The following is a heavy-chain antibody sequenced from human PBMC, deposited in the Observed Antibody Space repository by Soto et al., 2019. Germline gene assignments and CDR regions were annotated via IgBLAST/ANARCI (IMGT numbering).Heavy chain of an antibody. CDR3: ARDRRWLPRGPNNWLDL. J-gene: IGHJ5*02. V-gene: IGHV4-30-4*01. CDR2: IYYDGNS. CDR1: GGSINSVDYY. Sequence: KPSEALSLTCTVSGGSINSVDYYCTWVRQPPGKGLEWIGYIYYDGNSQHNPSLKSRVTMSIDTSKNQFSLNLSSVTAADTAVYYCARDRRWLPRGPNNWLDLWGQGTQVTVSS. D-gene: IGHD5-12*01.